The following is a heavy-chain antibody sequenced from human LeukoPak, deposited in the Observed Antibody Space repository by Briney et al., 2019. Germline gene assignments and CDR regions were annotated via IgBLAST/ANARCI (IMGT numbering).Heavy chain of an antibody. Sequence: PSETLSLTCTVSGGSISSYYWSWIRQPPGKGLEWIGYIYYSGSTNYNPSLKSRVTISVDTSKNQFSLKLSSVTAADTAVYYCARVISGDFWSGYWEAFDIWGQGTMVTVSS. V-gene: IGHV4-59*01. CDR2: IYYSGST. J-gene: IGHJ3*02. D-gene: IGHD3-3*01. CDR1: GGSISSYY. CDR3: ARVISGDFWSGYWEAFDI.